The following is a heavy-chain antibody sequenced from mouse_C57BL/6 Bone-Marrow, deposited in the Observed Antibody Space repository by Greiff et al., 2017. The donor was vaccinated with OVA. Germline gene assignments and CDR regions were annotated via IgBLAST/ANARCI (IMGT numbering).Heavy chain of an antibody. CDR1: GYTFTSYG. CDR3: AREREIYDGYPWFAY. D-gene: IGHD2-3*01. Sequence: VQLQQSGAELARPGASVKLSCKASGYTFTSYGISWVKQRTGQGLEWIGEIYPRSGNTYYNEKFKGKATLTADKSSSTAYMELRSLTSEDSAVYFGAREREIYDGYPWFAYWGQGTLVTVSA. J-gene: IGHJ3*01. CDR2: IYPRSGNT. V-gene: IGHV1-81*01.